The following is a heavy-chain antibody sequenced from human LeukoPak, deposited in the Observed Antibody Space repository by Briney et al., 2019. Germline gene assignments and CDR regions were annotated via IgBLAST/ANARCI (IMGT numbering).Heavy chain of an antibody. Sequence: ASVKVSCKASGYTFTSYDINWVRQATGQGLEWMGWMNPNSGNTGYAQKFQGRVTMTRNTSISTAYMELSSLRSEDTAVYYCARRGIGKLHFDHWGQGTLVTVSS. CDR2: MNPNSGNT. J-gene: IGHJ4*02. D-gene: IGHD4-23*01. V-gene: IGHV1-8*01. CDR3: ARRGIGKLHFDH. CDR1: GYTFTSYD.